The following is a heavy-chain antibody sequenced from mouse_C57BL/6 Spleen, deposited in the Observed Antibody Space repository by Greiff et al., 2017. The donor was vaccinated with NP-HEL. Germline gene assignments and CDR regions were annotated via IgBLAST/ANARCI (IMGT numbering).Heavy chain of an antibody. CDR1: GFTFSNYW. CDR3: TEDYLGYFDV. J-gene: IGHJ1*03. D-gene: IGHD5-5*01. CDR2: IRLKSDNYAT. V-gene: IGHV6-3*01. Sequence: EVQRVESGGGLVQPGGSMKLSCVASGFTFSNYWMNWVRQSPEKGLEWVAQIRLKSDNYATHYAESVKGRFTISRDDSKSSVYLQMNNLRAEDTGIYYCTEDYLGYFDVWGTGTTVTVSS.